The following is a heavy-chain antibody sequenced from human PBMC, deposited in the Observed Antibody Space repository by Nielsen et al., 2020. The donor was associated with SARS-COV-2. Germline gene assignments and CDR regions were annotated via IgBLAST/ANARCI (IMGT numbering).Heavy chain of an antibody. CDR2: ISYDGSNK. CDR1: GFTFSSYG. Sequence: GGSLRLSCAASGFTFSSYGMHWVRPAPGKGLEWVAVISYDGSNKYYADSVKGRFTISRDNSKNTLYLQMNSLRAEDPAVYYCARDFGSSSSLDYWGQGTLVTVSS. V-gene: IGHV3-33*05. CDR3: ARDFGSSSSLDY. D-gene: IGHD6-6*01. J-gene: IGHJ4*02.